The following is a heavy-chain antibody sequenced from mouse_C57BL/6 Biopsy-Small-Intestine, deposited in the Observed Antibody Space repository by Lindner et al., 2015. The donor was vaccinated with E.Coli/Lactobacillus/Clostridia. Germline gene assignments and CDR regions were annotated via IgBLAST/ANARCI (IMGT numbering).Heavy chain of an antibody. Sequence: EVQLQESGPELVKPGDPVKISCKASGYSFTGYFMNWVMQSHGKSLEWIGRINPYNGDTFYNQKFKGKATLTVDKSSSTAHMELRSLASEDSAVYYCARSGSSYGDFDYWGQGTTLTVSS. D-gene: IGHD1-1*01. CDR2: INPYNGDT. CDR1: GYSFTGYF. J-gene: IGHJ2*01. CDR3: ARSGSSYGDFDY. V-gene: IGHV1-20*01.